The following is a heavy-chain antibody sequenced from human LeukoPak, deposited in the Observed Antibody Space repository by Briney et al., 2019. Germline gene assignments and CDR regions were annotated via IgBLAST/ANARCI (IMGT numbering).Heavy chain of an antibody. CDR2: INDNGDTT. CDR1: GFTFSTYS. V-gene: IGHV3-23*01. D-gene: IGHD1-26*01. J-gene: IGHJ4*02. CDR3: ARDLLGWELHYFDY. Sequence: GGSLRLSCAASGFTFSTYSMSWVRQTPEKGLEWVSVINDNGDTTFYADSVRGRFSISRDNAKNSLYLQMNSLRAEDTAVYYCARDLLGWELHYFDYWGQGTLVTVSS.